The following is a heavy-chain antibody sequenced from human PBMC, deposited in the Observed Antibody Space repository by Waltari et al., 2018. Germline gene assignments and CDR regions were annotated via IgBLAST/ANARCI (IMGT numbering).Heavy chain of an antibody. CDR1: GDSFTSDSW. J-gene: IGHJ4*02. Sequence: QVQLQGSGPRLVKPSETLFLTCAISGDSFTSDSWWTWVRQRPGETLEWIAETFHTGSSHYNPSLQSRVTILLDKSKNQFSLEMKYVTAADTAVYYCARGGEYVWKVWGQGALVIVSS. CDR3: ARGGEYVWKV. D-gene: IGHD3-16*01. CDR2: TFHTGSS. V-gene: IGHV4-4*02.